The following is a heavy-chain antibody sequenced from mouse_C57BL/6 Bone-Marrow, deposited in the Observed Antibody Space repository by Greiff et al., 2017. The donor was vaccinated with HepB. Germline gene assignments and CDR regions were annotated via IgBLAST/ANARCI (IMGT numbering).Heavy chain of an antibody. V-gene: IGHV1-53*01. Sequence: QVQLQQPGTELVKPGASVKLSCKASGYTFTSYWMHWVKQRPGQGLEWIGNINPSNGGTNYNEKLKSKATLTVDKASSTAYMQLSSLTSEDSAFYYCARDRVLFTTVVATDYFDYWGQGTTLTVSS. J-gene: IGHJ2*01. CDR2: INPSNGGT. CDR1: GYTFTSYW. CDR3: ARDRVLFTTVVATDYFDY. D-gene: IGHD1-1*01.